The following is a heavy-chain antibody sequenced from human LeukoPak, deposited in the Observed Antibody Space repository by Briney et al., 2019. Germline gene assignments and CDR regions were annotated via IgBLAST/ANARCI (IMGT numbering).Heavy chain of an antibody. CDR3: AKFPGSLQYNWNYFFDY. V-gene: IGHV3-23*01. J-gene: IGHJ4*02. CDR1: GFTFSSYA. CDR2: ISGSGGST. D-gene: IGHD1-7*01. Sequence: PGGSLRLSCAASGFTFSSYAMSWVRQALGKGLEWVSPISGSGGSTYYADSVKGRFTISRDNSKNTLYLQMNSLRAEDTAVYYCAKFPGSLQYNWNYFFDYWGQGTLVTVSS.